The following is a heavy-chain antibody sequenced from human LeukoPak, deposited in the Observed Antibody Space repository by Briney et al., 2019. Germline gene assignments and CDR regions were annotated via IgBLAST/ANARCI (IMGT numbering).Heavy chain of an antibody. CDR1: GGSISSGGYY. V-gene: IGHV4-31*03. Sequence: PSETLSLTCTVSGGSISSGGYYWSWIRQHPGKGLEWIGYIYYSGSTYYNPSLKSRVTISVDTSKNQFSLKLSSVTAADTAVYYCAREGRAGYNLGYWGQGTLVTVSS. J-gene: IGHJ4*02. D-gene: IGHD5-24*01. CDR2: IYYSGST. CDR3: AREGRAGYNLGY.